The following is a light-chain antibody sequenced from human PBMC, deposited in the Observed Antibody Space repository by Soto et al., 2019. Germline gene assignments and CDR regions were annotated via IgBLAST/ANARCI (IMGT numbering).Light chain of an antibody. J-gene: IGLJ1*01. Sequence: QSVLTQPASVSGSPGQSITISCTGTSSDVGGYNYVSWYQQHPGKAPKLMIYEVSNRPSGVSNRFSGSKSGNTASLTISGLQAEDEADYYCSSYTSSSTSVFGTRTKVTVL. V-gene: IGLV2-14*01. CDR1: SSDVGGYNY. CDR3: SSYTSSSTSV. CDR2: EVS.